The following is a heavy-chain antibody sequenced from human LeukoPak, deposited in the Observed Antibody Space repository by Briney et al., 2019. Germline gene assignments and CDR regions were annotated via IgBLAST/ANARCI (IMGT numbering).Heavy chain of an antibody. CDR3: AKGDSSGWYHYYYGMDV. CDR1: GCSVSGYV. V-gene: IGHV3-30*18. J-gene: IGHJ6*02. D-gene: IGHD6-19*01. Sequence: QPRGSLRISCAASGCSVSGYVLHWVVQFKDKGLEWVAVISYDGSNKYYADSVKGRFTISRDNSKNTLYLQMNSLRAEDTAVYYCAKGDSSGWYHYYYGMDVWGQGTTVTVSS. CDR2: ISYDGSNK.